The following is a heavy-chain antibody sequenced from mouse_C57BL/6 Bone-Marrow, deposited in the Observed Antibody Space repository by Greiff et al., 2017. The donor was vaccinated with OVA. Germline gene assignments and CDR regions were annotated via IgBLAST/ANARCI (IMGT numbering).Heavy chain of an antibody. D-gene: IGHD4-1*01. CDR3: ATRPHNSGSVADY. J-gene: IGHJ2*01. V-gene: IGHV1-81*01. Sequence: QVQLQQSGAELARPGASVKLSCKASGYTFTSYGISWVKQRTGQGLEWIGEINPRSGNTYYNEKFKGKATLTADKSSSTAYLELRSLTSEDSTVYVCATRPHNSGSVADYWGQGTTLTVSS. CDR2: INPRSGNT. CDR1: GYTFTSYG.